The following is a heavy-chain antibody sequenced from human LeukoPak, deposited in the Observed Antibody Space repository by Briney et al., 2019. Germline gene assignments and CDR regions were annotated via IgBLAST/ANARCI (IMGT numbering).Heavy chain of an antibody. V-gene: IGHV1-69*13. CDR1: GYTFTSYA. D-gene: IGHD3-22*01. CDR2: IIPIFDTA. Sequence: SVKVSCKASGYTFTSYAIRWVRQAPGQGLEWMGGIIPIFDTANYAQKFQGRVTITADESSNTAYLELSSLGSEDTAVYYCVFPVVIKDDAFDIWGQGTMVTVSS. J-gene: IGHJ3*02. CDR3: VFPVVIKDDAFDI.